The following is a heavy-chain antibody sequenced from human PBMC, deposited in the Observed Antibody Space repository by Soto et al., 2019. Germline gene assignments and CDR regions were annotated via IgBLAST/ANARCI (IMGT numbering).Heavy chain of an antibody. V-gene: IGHV5-10-1*01. CDR3: ASDYAHYYYGMDV. D-gene: IGHD2-2*01. J-gene: IGHJ6*02. CDR2: IDPSDSYT. CDR1: GYSFTSYW. Sequence: GESLKISCKGSGYSFTSYWISWVRQMPGKGLEWMGRIDPSDSYTNYSPSFQGHVTISADKSISTAYLQLSSLKASDTAMYYCASDYAHYYYGMDVGGQGTRVTVSS.